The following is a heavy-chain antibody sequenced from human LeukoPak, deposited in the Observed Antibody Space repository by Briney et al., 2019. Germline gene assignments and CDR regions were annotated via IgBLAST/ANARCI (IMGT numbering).Heavy chain of an antibody. CDR2: INSDGSST. J-gene: IGHJ4*02. CDR1: GFTFSNYW. Sequence: GGSLRLSCAASGFTFSNYWMQWVRQAPGKGLVWVSQINSDGSSTTYADSVKGRFTISRDNSKNTLYLQMNSLRAEDTAVYYCAKDQGYYGSGSYYPYWGQGTLVTVSS. CDR3: AKDQGYYGSGSYYPY. D-gene: IGHD3-10*01. V-gene: IGHV3-74*01.